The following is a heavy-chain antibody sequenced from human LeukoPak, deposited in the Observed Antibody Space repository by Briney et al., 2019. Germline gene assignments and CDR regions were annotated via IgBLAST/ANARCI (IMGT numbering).Heavy chain of an antibody. CDR1: GLTFSSYW. J-gene: IGHJ6*02. CDR2: INSDGSST. D-gene: IGHD2-15*01. CDR3: ARDRWELLSNSYHYCGLDV. Sequence: PGGSLRLSCAASGLTFSSYWMHWVRQAPGKGLVWVSRINSDGSSTSYADSVKGRFTISRDNAKNSLYLQMNSLRAEDTAVYYCARDRWELLSNSYHYCGLDVWGQGTTVTVSS. V-gene: IGHV3-74*01.